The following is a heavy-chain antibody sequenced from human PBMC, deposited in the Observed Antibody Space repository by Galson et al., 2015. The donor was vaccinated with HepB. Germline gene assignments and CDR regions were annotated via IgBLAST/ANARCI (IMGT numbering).Heavy chain of an antibody. Sequence: SLRLSCATSGFTFRSYALHWVRQAPGKGLEWVSFILYDGHNESYVDSVKGRFIISRDNSKNTLYLQMNSLRPEDTALYYCAREQTAHDFGSAFFWLDPWGQGTLVTVSS. CDR1: GFTFRSYA. J-gene: IGHJ5*02. CDR2: ILYDGHNE. D-gene: IGHD3-3*01. V-gene: IGHV3-30-3*01. CDR3: AREQTAHDFGSAFFWLDP.